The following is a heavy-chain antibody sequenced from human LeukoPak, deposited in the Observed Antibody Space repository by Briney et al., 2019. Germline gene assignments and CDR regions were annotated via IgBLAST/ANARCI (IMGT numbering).Heavy chain of an antibody. D-gene: IGHD5-18*01. CDR2: ITDSAGST. CDR3: AKDPPTVMANAFHI. CDR1: GFTFSSYA. V-gene: IGHV3-23*01. Sequence: GGSLRLSCAASGFTFSSYAMSWVRQAPGEGLEWVSAITDSAGSTYHADSVKGRFTISRDNSKNTLYLQMNSLRAEDTAVYYCAKDPPTVMANAFHIWGQGTMVTVSS. J-gene: IGHJ3*02.